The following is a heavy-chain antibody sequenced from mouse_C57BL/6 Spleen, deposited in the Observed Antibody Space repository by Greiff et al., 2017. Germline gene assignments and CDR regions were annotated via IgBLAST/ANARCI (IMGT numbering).Heavy chain of an antibody. D-gene: IGHD6-1*01. Sequence: VQVVESGAELVKPGASVKISCKASGYAFSSYWLNWVKQRPGKGLEWIGQIYPGDGDTNYNGKFKGKATLTADKSSSTAYMQLSSLTSEDSAVYFCARDPSRAMDYWGQGTSVTVSS. CDR3: ARDPSRAMDY. CDR2: IYPGDGDT. V-gene: IGHV1-80*01. J-gene: IGHJ4*01. CDR1: GYAFSSYW.